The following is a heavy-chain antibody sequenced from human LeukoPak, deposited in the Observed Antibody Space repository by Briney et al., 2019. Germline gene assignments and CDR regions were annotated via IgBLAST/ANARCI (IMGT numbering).Heavy chain of an antibody. J-gene: IGHJ2*01. D-gene: IGHD4-17*01. CDR2: IYYSGSA. CDR3: ARSTAAPGWYFDL. CDR1: GGSISSYY. V-gene: IGHV4-59*01. Sequence: SETLSLTCTVSGGSISSYYWSWIRQPPGKGLEWIGYIYYSGSANYNPSLKSRVTISVDTSKNQFSLKLSSVTAADTAVYYCARSTAAPGWYFDLWGRGTLVTVSS.